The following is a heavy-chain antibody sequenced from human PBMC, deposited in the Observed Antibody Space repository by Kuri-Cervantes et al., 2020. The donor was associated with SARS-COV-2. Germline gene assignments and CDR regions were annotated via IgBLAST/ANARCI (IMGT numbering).Heavy chain of an antibody. J-gene: IGHJ1*01. CDR2: IYWNDDK. V-gene: IGHV2-5*01. D-gene: IGHD2-2*02. CDR1: GFPLSTSGVG. Sequence: SGPTLVKPTQTLTLTCTFSGFPLSTSGVGVGWIRQPPGKALEWLALIYWNDDKRYSPSLKSRLTITKDTSKNQVVLTMTNMDPVDTATYYCAHTQLGYCSSTSCYISAEYFQHWGQGTLVTVSS. CDR3: AHTQLGYCSSTSCYISAEYFQH.